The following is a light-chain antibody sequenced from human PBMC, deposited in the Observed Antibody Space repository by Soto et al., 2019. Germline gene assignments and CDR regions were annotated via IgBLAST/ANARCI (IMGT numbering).Light chain of an antibody. V-gene: IGKV3-11*01. CDR1: QSVRSY. Sequence: EIVLTQSPGTLSLSPGERATLSCRASQSVRSYLAWYQQTPGQAPRLLIYDAPNRAPGIPARFSGSGSGTDFTLTISRLAPDDFAVYYSQQRSSWPRITFGQGTRLEIK. CDR3: QQRSSWPRIT. J-gene: IGKJ5*01. CDR2: DAP.